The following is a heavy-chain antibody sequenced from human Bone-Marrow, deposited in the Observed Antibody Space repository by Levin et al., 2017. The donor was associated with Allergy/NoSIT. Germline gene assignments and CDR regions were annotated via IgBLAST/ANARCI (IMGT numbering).Heavy chain of an antibody. CDR2: INTNSGGT. CDR1: GYTFTGYH. Sequence: ASVKVSCKSFGYTFTGYHIHWVRQAPGQGLEWMGWINTNSGGTYFPQKFQGRVSMTRDTSISTAYMDLSRLKSGDTAMYYCARSIAAAAYNWFDSWGQGTLVTVSS. D-gene: IGHD6-13*01. J-gene: IGHJ5*01. V-gene: IGHV1-2*02. CDR3: ARSIAAAAYNWFDS.